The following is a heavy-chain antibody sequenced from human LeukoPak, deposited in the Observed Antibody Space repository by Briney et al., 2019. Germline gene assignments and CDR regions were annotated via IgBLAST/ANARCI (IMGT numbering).Heavy chain of an antibody. Sequence: HPSETLSLTRTVSGGYIRSYYLSSLRQPPGKGLEWMGYIFYSGSTYYTPSLKSRLTISVDMSKNQFSLKLSSVTAADTAEYYCARRPYGSGSYEDYWGQGTPVTVSS. CDR3: ARRPYGSGSYEDY. CDR2: IFYSGST. D-gene: IGHD3-10*01. CDR1: GGYIRSYY. J-gene: IGHJ4*02. V-gene: IGHV4-30-4*08.